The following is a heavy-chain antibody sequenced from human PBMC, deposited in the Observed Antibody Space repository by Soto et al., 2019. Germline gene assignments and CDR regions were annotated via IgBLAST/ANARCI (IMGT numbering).Heavy chain of an antibody. D-gene: IGHD3-10*01. CDR2: IWYDGSNK. Sequence: GGSLRLSCAASGFTFSSYGMHWVRQAPDKGLEWVAVIWYDGSNKYYADSVKGRFTISRDNSKSTLYLQMNSLRAEDTAVYYCARDSAPFGELLSYNWFDPWGQGTLVTVSS. J-gene: IGHJ5*02. CDR3: ARDSAPFGELLSYNWFDP. CDR1: GFTFSSYG. V-gene: IGHV3-33*01.